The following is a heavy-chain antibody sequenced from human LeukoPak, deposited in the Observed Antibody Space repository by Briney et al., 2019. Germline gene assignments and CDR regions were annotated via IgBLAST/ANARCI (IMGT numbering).Heavy chain of an antibody. CDR2: IYYSGRT. CDR3: ARHKRQIVVVVAAPWGEDAFDI. CDR1: GGSISSYY. J-gene: IGHJ3*02. Sequence: SETLSLTCTVSGGSISSYYWSWIRQPPGKGLEWIGYIYYSGRTNYNPSLKSRVTISVDTSKNQFSLKLSSVTAADTAVYYCARHKRQIVVVVAAPWGEDAFDIWGQGTMVTVSS. D-gene: IGHD2-15*01. V-gene: IGHV4-59*08.